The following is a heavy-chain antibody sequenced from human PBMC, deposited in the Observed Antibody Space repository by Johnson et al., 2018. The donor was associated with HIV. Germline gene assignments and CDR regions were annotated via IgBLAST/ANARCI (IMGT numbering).Heavy chain of an antibody. CDR1: GFTFSTYA. CDR3: AKARSLLDYGGFDAFDI. CDR2: ISYDGSNK. Sequence: QVQLVESGGGVVQPGRSLRLSCAASGFTFSTYAMHWVRQAPGKGLEWVAAISYDGSNKYYADSVKGRFTISGDNSKNTLSLQMNSLRVEDTAMYYCAKARSLLDYGGFDAFDIWGQGTLVIVSS. J-gene: IGHJ3*02. V-gene: IGHV3-30*04. D-gene: IGHD4-23*01.